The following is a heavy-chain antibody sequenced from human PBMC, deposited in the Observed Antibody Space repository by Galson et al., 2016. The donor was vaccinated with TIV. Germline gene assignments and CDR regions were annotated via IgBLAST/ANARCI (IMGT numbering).Heavy chain of an antibody. CDR1: GFTFSSYA. J-gene: IGHJ6*02. V-gene: IGHV3-11*01. CDR2: INYGGSPK. Sequence: SLRRSCAASGFTFSSYAMTWIRQAQWLGLEWPSFINYGGSPKYDEDSMKGRLTTSRDIAKHAKYLDMSSLRDGDTAVYYCASYSGRFYALYVWGQGTTVTVSS. CDR3: ASYSGRFYALYV. D-gene: IGHD1-26*01.